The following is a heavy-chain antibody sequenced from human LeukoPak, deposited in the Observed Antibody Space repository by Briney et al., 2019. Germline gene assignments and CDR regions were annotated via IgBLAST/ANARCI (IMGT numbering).Heavy chain of an antibody. J-gene: IGHJ6*03. CDR3: ARLTPTTLSLYYYYMDV. V-gene: IGHV4-4*02. D-gene: IGHD2/OR15-2a*01. Sequence: PSGTLSLTCAVSGVSISSSNWWSWVRQPPGKGLEWIGRIFHSGTTDYKTSLKGRVTISVDKSKNQFSLKLTSVTAADTAVYYCARLTPTTLSLYYYYMDVWGKGTTVTVSS. CDR2: IFHSGTT. CDR1: GVSISSSNW.